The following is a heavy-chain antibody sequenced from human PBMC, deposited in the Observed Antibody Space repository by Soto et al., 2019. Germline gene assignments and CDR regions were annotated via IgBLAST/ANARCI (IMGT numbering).Heavy chain of an antibody. V-gene: IGHV3-30*19. CDR2: ISYDGSNK. D-gene: IGHD6-13*01. CDR1: GFTFSSYG. Sequence: GGSLRLSCAASGFTFSSYGMHWVRQDPGKGLEWVAVISYDGSNKYYADSVKGRFTISRDNSKNTLYLQMNSLRAEETAVYYCAREEDSSSWSRGDYYYGMDVWGQGTTVTVSS. CDR3: AREEDSSSWSRGDYYYGMDV. J-gene: IGHJ6*02.